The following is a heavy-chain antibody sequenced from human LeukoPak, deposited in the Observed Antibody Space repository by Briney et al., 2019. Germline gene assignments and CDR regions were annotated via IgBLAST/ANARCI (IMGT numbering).Heavy chain of an antibody. CDR1: GYTFTSYG. J-gene: IGHJ6*02. Sequence: GASVKVSCKASGYTFTSYGISWVRQAPGQGLEWMGWISAYNGNTNYAPKLQGRVTMTTDTSTSTAYMELRSLRSDDTAVYYCARDRWENYYYYGMDVWGQGTTVTVSS. CDR2: ISAYNGNT. V-gene: IGHV1-18*01. D-gene: IGHD1-26*01. CDR3: ARDRWENYYYYGMDV.